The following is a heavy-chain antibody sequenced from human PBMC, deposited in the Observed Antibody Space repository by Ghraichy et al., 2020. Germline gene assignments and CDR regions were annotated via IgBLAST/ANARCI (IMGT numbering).Heavy chain of an antibody. CDR1: GFTFSSYA. J-gene: IGHJ4*02. D-gene: IGHD4-11*01. CDR2: ISGSGGST. Sequence: GESLNISCAASGFTFSSYAMSWVRQAPGKGLEWVSAISGSGGSTYYADSVKGRFTISRDNSKNTLYLQMNSLRAEDTAVYYCAKDSLTQYYFDYWGQGTLVTVSS. CDR3: AKDSLTQYYFDY. V-gene: IGHV3-23*01.